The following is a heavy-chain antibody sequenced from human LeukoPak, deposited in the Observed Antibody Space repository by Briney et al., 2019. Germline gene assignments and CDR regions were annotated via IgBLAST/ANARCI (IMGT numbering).Heavy chain of an antibody. J-gene: IGHJ4*02. V-gene: IGHV1-69*05. Sequence: GASVKVSCKASGGSFSSYAISWVRQAPGQGLEWMGGIIPIFGTANYAQKFQGRVTMTRDTSTGTAYLELSSLRSEDSAVCYCVRTPPNWGADFWGQGTLVTVSS. CDR1: GGSFSSYA. CDR3: VRTPPNWGADF. D-gene: IGHD7-27*01. CDR2: IIPIFGTA.